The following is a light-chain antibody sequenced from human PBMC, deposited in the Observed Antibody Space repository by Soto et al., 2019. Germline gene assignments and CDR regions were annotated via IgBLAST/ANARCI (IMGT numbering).Light chain of an antibody. Sequence: QSVLTQPPSVSGAPGQRVTISCTGGTSNIGAGYDVHWYQQLPGTAPKLLIYGNSNRPSGVPDRFSGSKSGTSASLAITGLQAEDEGDYYCSSYTNINTRACVFGTGTKVTVL. CDR3: SSYTNINTRACV. CDR1: TSNIGAGYD. J-gene: IGLJ1*01. CDR2: GNS. V-gene: IGLV1-40*01.